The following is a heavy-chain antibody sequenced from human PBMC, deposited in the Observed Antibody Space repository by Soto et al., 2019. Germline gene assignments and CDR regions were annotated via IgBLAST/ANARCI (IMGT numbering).Heavy chain of an antibody. CDR2: FDPEDGET. CDR3: ARDGFWSGYSTTPSHGMDV. CDR1: GYTLTELS. Sequence: GASVKVSCKVSGYTLTELSMHWVRQAPGKGLEWMGGFDPEDGETIYAQKFQGRVTMTEDTSTDTAYMELSSLRSEDTAVYYCARDGFWSGYSTTPSHGMDVWGQGTTVTVSS. J-gene: IGHJ6*02. V-gene: IGHV1-24*01. D-gene: IGHD3-3*01.